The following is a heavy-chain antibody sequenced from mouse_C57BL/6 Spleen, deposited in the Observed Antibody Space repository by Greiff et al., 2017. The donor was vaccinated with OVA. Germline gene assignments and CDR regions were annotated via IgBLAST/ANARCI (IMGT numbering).Heavy chain of an antibody. CDR1: GYTFTSYW. J-gene: IGHJ4*01. V-gene: IGHV1-69*01. Sequence: QQSCKASGYTFTSYWMHWVKQRPGQGLEWIGEIDPSDSYTNYNQKFKGKSTLTVDKSSSTAYMQLSSLTSEDSAVYYCARRTGRYAIDYWGQGTSVTVSS. D-gene: IGHD4-1*01. CDR3: ARRTGRYAIDY. CDR2: IDPSDSYT.